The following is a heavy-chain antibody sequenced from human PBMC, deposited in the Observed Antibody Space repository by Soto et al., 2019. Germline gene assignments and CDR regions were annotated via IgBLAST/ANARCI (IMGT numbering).Heavy chain of an antibody. CDR1: GYTFTGYY. Sequence: ASVKVSCKASGYTFTGYYMHWVRQAPGQGLEWMGWINPNSGGTNYAQKFQGWVTMTRDTSISTAYMELSRLRSDDTAVYYCAXXFSGGNCSGGSCYYYYGMDVWGQGTXVTVSS. J-gene: IGHJ6*02. CDR2: INPNSGGT. D-gene: IGHD2-15*01. V-gene: IGHV1-2*04. CDR3: AXXFSGGNCSGGSCYYYYGMDV.